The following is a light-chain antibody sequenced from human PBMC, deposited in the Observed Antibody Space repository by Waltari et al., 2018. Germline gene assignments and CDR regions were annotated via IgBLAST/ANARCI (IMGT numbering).Light chain of an antibody. CDR2: EVN. Sequence: QSALTQPASVSGSPGQSITLSCTGISRDVGGYHLVSLYQHPPGKAPRPMIYEVNKRPSGVSNRFSGSKSGNTASLTISGLQAEDEADYYCCSYAGSPTFVIFGGGSKLTVL. CDR1: SRDVGGYHL. V-gene: IGLV2-23*02. CDR3: CSYAGSPTFVI. J-gene: IGLJ2*01.